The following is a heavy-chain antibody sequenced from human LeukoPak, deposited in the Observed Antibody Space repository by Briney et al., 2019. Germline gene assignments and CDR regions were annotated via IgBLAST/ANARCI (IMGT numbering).Heavy chain of an antibody. CDR3: ARDGEDSSGYYYLDV. D-gene: IGHD3-22*01. CDR1: GGSISSGGYY. V-gene: IGHV4-31*03. J-gene: IGHJ6*03. CDR2: IYYSGST. Sequence: PSETLSLTCTVSGGSISSGGYYWSWIRQHPGKGLEWIGYIYYSGSTYYNPSLKSRVTISVDTSKNQFSLKLSSVTAADTAVYYCARDGEDSSGYYYLDVWGKGTTVTVSS.